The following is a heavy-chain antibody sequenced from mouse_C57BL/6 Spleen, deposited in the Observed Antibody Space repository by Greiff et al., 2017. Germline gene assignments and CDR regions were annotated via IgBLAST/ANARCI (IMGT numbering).Heavy chain of an antibody. V-gene: IGHV1-85*01. Sequence: VQLQQSGPELVKPGASVKLSCKASGYTFTSYDINWVKQRPGQGLEWIGWIYPRDGSTKYNEKFKGKATLTVDTSSSTAYMELHSLTSEDSAVYFCAKRDYDYDGGVYFDYWGQGTTLTVSS. J-gene: IGHJ2*01. CDR3: AKRDYDYDGGVYFDY. CDR1: GYTFTSYD. D-gene: IGHD2-4*01. CDR2: IYPRDGST.